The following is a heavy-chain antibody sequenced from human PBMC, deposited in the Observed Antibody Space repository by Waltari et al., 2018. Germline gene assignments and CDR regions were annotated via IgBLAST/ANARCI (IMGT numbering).Heavy chain of an antibody. Sequence: EVQLVESGGGLVQPGGSLRLSCAASGFSFSHYWMSWVRQAPGKGLEWVADIKGDGGRKYYLDSVRGRFSISRDNTKNSVDLQMNSLRAEDTAVYYCARDDSSSGSYDAFDIWGQGTMVAVSS. D-gene: IGHD3-22*01. CDR1: GFSFSHYW. V-gene: IGHV3-7*01. J-gene: IGHJ3*02. CDR3: ARDDSSSGSYDAFDI. CDR2: IKGDGGRK.